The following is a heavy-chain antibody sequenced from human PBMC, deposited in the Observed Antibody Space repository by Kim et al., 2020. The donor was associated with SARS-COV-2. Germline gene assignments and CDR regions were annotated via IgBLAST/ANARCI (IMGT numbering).Heavy chain of an antibody. CDR3: AKAITMVRGELVYFDY. V-gene: IGHV3-23*01. Sequence: SVKCRFTISRDKSKNTLYLQMNSLRAEDTAVYYCAKAITMVRGELVYFDYWGQGTLVTVSS. D-gene: IGHD3-10*01. J-gene: IGHJ4*02.